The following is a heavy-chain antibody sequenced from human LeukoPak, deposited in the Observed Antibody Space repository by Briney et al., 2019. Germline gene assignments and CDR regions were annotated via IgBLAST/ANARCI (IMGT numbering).Heavy chain of an antibody. CDR2: MNPNSGNT. V-gene: IGHV1-8*01. CDR1: GYTFTSYD. CDR3: ARGGHIGYYYDSSGYYPPVY. D-gene: IGHD3-22*01. J-gene: IGHJ4*02. Sequence: ASVKVSCKASGYTFTSYDINWVRQATGQGLEWMGWMNPNSGNTGYAQKFQGRVTMTRNTSISTAYMELSSLRSEDTAVYYCARGGHIGYYYDSSGYYPPVYWGQGTLVTVSS.